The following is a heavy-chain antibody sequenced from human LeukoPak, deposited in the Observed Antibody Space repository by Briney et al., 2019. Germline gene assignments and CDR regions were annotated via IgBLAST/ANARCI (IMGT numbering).Heavy chain of an antibody. J-gene: IGHJ6*02. CDR1: GFTVSSNF. D-gene: IGHD5-24*01. V-gene: IGHV3-66*01. CDR3: AREPAPAFRNGFKSYRMEV. Sequence: GGSLRLSCAASGFTVSSNFMNWVRQAPGKELEWVSLIYSGGDTYYADSVKDRFSISKDNSQNTVYLQMNSLRAEDTAVYFCAREPAPAFRNGFKSYRMEVWGQGTTVPGFS. CDR2: IYSGGDT.